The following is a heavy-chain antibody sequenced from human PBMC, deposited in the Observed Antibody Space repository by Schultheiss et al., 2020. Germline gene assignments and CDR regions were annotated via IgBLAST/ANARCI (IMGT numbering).Heavy chain of an antibody. Sequence: SETLSLTCTVSGGSISSGGYYWSWIRQHPGKGLEWIGYIYYSGSTYYNPSLKSRVTISVDTSKNQFSLKLSSVTAADTAVYYCARSEYDILTGHENYFDYWGQGTLVTVSS. J-gene: IGHJ4*02. V-gene: IGHV4-31*03. CDR1: GGSISSGGYY. D-gene: IGHD3-9*01. CDR3: ARSEYDILTGHENYFDY. CDR2: IYYSGST.